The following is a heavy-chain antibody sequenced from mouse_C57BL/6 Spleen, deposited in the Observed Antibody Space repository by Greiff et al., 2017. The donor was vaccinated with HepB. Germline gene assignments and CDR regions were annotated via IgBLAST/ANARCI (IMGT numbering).Heavy chain of an antibody. V-gene: IGHV1-54*01. CDR2: INPGSGGT. J-gene: IGHJ3*01. Sequence: VQLQQSGAELVRPGTSVKVSCKASGYAFTNYLIEWVKQRPGKGLEWIGVINPGSGGTNYNEKFKGKATLTADKSSSTAYMQLSSLTSEDSAVLVCARGPDDYDDDWFAYWGQGTLVTVSS. CDR3: ARGPDDYDDDWFAY. D-gene: IGHD2-4*01. CDR1: GYAFTNYL.